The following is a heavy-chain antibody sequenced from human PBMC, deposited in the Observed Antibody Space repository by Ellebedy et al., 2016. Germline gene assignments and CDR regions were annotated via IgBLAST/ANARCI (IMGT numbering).Heavy chain of an antibody. Sequence: GGSLRLSXADSGFTFSSYAMSWVRQAPGKGLEWVSAITATGGSTYYADSVKGRFTISRDNSKNTLYLQMNSLRAEDTAVYYCARDGDDYGDYADYWGQGTLVTVSS. D-gene: IGHD4-17*01. CDR3: ARDGDDYGDYADY. CDR2: ITATGGST. CDR1: GFTFSSYA. V-gene: IGHV3-23*01. J-gene: IGHJ4*02.